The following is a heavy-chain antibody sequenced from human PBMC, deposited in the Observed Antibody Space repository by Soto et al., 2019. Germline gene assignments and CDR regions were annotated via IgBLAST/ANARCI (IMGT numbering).Heavy chain of an antibody. CDR3: ARDPHEFWTSYWFDP. Sequence: ASVKVSCKXSGHTFNTYGINWVRQAPGQGLELMGWISAYDGKTTYAEKFQGRVTLTTDTSTSTAYMELRSLRSDDTAIYYCARDPHEFWTSYWFDPWGQGTPVTVSS. D-gene: IGHD3-3*01. J-gene: IGHJ5*02. V-gene: IGHV1-18*01. CDR1: GHTFNTYG. CDR2: ISAYDGKT.